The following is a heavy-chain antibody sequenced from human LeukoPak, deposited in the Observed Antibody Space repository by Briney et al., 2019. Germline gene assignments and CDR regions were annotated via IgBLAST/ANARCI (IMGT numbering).Heavy chain of an antibody. CDR3: AKERGYCSSTSCYDDAFDI. CDR1: GFTFSSYG. Sequence: GGSLRLSCAASGFTFSSYGMHWVRQAPGKGLEWVAFIRYDGSNKYYADSVKGRFTISRDDSRNTLYLQMNSLRAEDTAVYYCAKERGYCSSTSCYDDAFDIWGQGTMVTVSS. V-gene: IGHV3-30*02. J-gene: IGHJ3*02. CDR2: IRYDGSNK. D-gene: IGHD2-2*01.